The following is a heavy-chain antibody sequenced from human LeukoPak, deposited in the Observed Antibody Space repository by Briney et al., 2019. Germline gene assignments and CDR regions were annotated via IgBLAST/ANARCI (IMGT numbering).Heavy chain of an antibody. J-gene: IGHJ6*02. CDR3: AKDSSGWFSYYYYYYGMDV. CDR1: GFTFSSYA. D-gene: IGHD6-19*01. V-gene: IGHV3-23*01. Sequence: PGGSLRLSCAASGFTFSSYAMSWVRQAPGKGLEWVSAISGSGGSTYYADSVKGRFTISRDNSKNTLYLQMNSLRAEDTAVYYCAKDSSGWFSYYYYYYGMDVWGQGTTVTVSS. CDR2: ISGSGGST.